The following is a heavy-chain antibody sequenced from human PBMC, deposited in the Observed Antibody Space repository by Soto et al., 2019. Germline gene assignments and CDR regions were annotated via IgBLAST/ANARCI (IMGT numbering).Heavy chain of an antibody. J-gene: IGHJ6*02. Sequence: GGSLRLSCAASGLTFTTYWMHWVRQVPGKGLVWVSRIKGDGSSLSYADSVKGRFTISRDNVENTVYLQMGSLRADDTAVYYCARGLKNYYGVDVWGQGTTVTVSS. V-gene: IGHV3-74*01. CDR2: IKGDGSSL. CDR3: ARGLKNYYGVDV. CDR1: GLTFTTYW.